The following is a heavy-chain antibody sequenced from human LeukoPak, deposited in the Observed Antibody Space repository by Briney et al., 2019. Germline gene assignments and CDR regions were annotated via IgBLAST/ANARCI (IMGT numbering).Heavy chain of an antibody. J-gene: IGHJ4*02. CDR3: ARDSGYSSSWYGTFFGY. Sequence: PSETLSLTCTVSGGSISSGSYYWSWIRQPAGKGLEWTGRIYTTGTTNYHPSLRSRVTISVDTSKNQFSLKLSSVTAADTAVYYCARDSGYSSSWYGTFFGYWGQGTLVTVSS. V-gene: IGHV4-61*02. D-gene: IGHD6-13*01. CDR1: GGSISSGSYY. CDR2: IYTTGTT.